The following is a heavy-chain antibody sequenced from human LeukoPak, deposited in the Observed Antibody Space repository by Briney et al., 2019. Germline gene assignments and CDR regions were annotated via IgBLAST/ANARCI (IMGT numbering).Heavy chain of an antibody. J-gene: IGHJ2*01. CDR2: INPNSGGT. D-gene: IGHD6-13*01. CDR1: GYTFPGYY. V-gene: IGHV1-2*02. CDR3: ARKVPRIAAAGVLDRYFDL. Sequence: GASVKVSCKASGYTFPGYYLHWVRQAPGRGLEGMGWINPNSGGTNYAQKFQGRVTMTRDTSISTAYMELSRLRSDDTAVYYCARKVPRIAAAGVLDRYFDLWGRGTLVTVSS.